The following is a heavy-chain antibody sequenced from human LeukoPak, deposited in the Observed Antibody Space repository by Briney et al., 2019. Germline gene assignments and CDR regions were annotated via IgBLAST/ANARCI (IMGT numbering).Heavy chain of an antibody. Sequence: NPSETLSLACTVSGVSISSYYWSWIRQPAGKGLEWIGRIYTSGSTNYNPSLKSRVTMSVDTSKNQFSLKLSSVTTADTAVYYCARDLEGTVTYYFDYWGQGTLVTVSS. J-gene: IGHJ4*02. CDR3: ARDLEGTVTYYFDY. V-gene: IGHV4-4*07. CDR2: IYTSGST. D-gene: IGHD4-17*01. CDR1: GVSISSYY.